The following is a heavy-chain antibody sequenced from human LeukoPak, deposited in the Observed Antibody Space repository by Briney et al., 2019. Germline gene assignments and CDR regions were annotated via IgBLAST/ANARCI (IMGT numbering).Heavy chain of an antibody. J-gene: IGHJ4*02. Sequence: PGGSLRLSCAAAGFTFSSYAMHWVRQAPGKGLEWVAVISYDGSNKYYADSVKGRFTISRDNSKNTLYLQMNSLRAEDTAVYYCARDRRRIVATFYFDYWGQGTLVTVSS. V-gene: IGHV3-30*04. D-gene: IGHD5-12*01. CDR1: GFTFSSYA. CDR3: ARDRRRIVATFYFDY. CDR2: ISYDGSNK.